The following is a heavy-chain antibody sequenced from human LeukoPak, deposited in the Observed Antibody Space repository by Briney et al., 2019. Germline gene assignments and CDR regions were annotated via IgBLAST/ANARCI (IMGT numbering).Heavy chain of an antibody. CDR1: GFTFSSYT. CDR3: AKEGIAATRHYYYYYMDV. D-gene: IGHD6-13*01. V-gene: IGHV3-48*01. Sequence: GGSLRLSCAASGFTFSSYTMNWVRQAPGKGLEWVSYIGGSSSTIYYADSVKGRFTISRDNSKNTLYLQMNSLRAEDTAVYYCAKEGIAATRHYYYYYMDVWGKGTTVTVSS. J-gene: IGHJ6*03. CDR2: IGGSSSTI.